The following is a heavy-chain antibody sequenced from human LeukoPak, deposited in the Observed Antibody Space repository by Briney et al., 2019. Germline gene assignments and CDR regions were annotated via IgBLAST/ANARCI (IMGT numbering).Heavy chain of an antibody. Sequence: SETLSLTCTVSGGSISSYYWSWIRQPPGKVLEWVGYIYYSGSTNYNPSLKSRVTISVDTSKNQFSLKLSSVTAADTAVYYCARVPRYSSGWRYGMDVWGQGTTVTVSS. V-gene: IGHV4-59*01. CDR1: GGSISSYY. D-gene: IGHD6-19*01. CDR3: ARVPRYSSGWRYGMDV. J-gene: IGHJ6*02. CDR2: IYYSGST.